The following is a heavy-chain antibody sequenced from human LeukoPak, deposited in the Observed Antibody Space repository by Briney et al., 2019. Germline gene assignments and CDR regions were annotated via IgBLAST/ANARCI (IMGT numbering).Heavy chain of an antibody. CDR2: IYESGTT. V-gene: IGHV4-34*01. CDR3: ARGAWAIRLGS. Sequence: SETLSLTCAVYGESLNSYYRSWVRQPPGEGLEWIGEIYESGTTEYNPSLKSRVTISMVPSKQQFSLSLSSVTAADTAVYYCARGAWAIRLGSWGLGTPVIVSS. D-gene: IGHD2-21*01. J-gene: IGHJ4*02. CDR1: GESLNSYY.